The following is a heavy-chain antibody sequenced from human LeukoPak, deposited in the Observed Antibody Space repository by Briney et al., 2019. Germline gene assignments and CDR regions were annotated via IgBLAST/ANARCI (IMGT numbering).Heavy chain of an antibody. CDR2: IYHSGST. CDR3: ARAISCPKSSTSCYIEGLDY. D-gene: IGHD2-2*02. V-gene: IGHV4-38-2*02. CDR1: GYSISSGYY. Sequence: SETLSLTCTVSGYSISSGYYWGWIRQPPGKGLEWIGSIYHSGSTYYNPSLKSRVTISVDTSKNQFSLKLSSVTAADTAVYYCARAISCPKSSTSCYIEGLDYWGQGTLVTVSS. J-gene: IGHJ4*02.